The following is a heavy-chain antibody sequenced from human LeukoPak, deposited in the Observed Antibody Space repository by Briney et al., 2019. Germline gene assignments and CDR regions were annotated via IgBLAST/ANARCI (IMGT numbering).Heavy chain of an antibody. Sequence: GGSLRLSCAASGFIFNTYTMNWVRQAPGKGLEWVSSISSSSVYIYYADSVKGRFTISRDNAKNSLYLQMNSLRAEDTAVYYCARDRRVQLWSPAGFDYWGQGTLVTVSS. J-gene: IGHJ4*02. CDR3: ARDRRVQLWSPAGFDY. CDR2: ISSSSVYI. V-gene: IGHV3-21*01. CDR1: GFIFNTYT. D-gene: IGHD5-18*01.